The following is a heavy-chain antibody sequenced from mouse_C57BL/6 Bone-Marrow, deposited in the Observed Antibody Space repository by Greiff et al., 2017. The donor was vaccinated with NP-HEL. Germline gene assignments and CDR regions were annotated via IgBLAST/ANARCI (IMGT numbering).Heavy chain of an antibody. D-gene: IGHD1-1*01. V-gene: IGHV5-4*03. J-gene: IGHJ4*01. CDR2: ISDGGSYT. Sequence: EVKLVESGGGLVKPGGSLKLSCAASGFTFSSYAMSWVRQTPEKRLEWVATISDGGSYTYYPDNVKGRFTISRDNAKNNLYLQMSNLKSEDTAMYYCARVTTVVERGAMDDWGQGTSVTVSS. CDR3: ARVTTVVERGAMDD. CDR1: GFTFSSYA.